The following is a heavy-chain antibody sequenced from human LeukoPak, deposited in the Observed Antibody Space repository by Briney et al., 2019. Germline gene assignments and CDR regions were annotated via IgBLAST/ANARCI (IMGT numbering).Heavy chain of an antibody. D-gene: IGHD6-6*01. J-gene: IGHJ4*02. V-gene: IGHV4-39*01. CDR1: GGSISSSSYY. Sequence: SETLSLTCTVSGGSISSSSYYWGWIRQPPGKGLEWIGSIYYSGSTYYNPSLKSRVTISVDTSKNQFSLKLSSVTAADTAVYYCARHAEYSSSPDLFDYWGQGTLVTVSS. CDR3: ARHAEYSSSPDLFDY. CDR2: IYYSGST.